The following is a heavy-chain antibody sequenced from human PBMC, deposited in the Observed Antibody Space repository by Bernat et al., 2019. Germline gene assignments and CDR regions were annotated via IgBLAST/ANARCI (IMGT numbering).Heavy chain of an antibody. D-gene: IGHD3-10*01. CDR2: IKSKTDGGTT. V-gene: IGHV3-15*01. CDR1: GFTFSNAW. CDR3: ARDGSGSYYNY. Sequence: EVQLVESGGGLVKPGGSLRLSCAASGFTFSNAWMSWVRQAPGKGLEWVGRIKSKTDGGTTDYAAPVKGRFTISRDDSKNTLYLQMNSLRAEDTAVYYCARDGSGSYYNYWGQGTLVTVSS. J-gene: IGHJ4*02.